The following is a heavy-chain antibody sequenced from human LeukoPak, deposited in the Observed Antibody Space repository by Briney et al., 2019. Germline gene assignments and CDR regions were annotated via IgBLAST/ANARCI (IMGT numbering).Heavy chain of an antibody. V-gene: IGHV3-23*01. CDR2: IIASSGST. D-gene: IGHD5-12*01. J-gene: IGHJ4*02. Sequence: PGGSLRLFCAASGFSISNSAMSWVRQAPGKGLELVSLIIASSGSTFYADSVKGRFTISRDNSKNTLFLQMNSLRAEDTAVYYCAKGAYDYIEMGYFDYWGQGTLVTVSS. CDR1: GFSISNSA. CDR3: AKGAYDYIEMGYFDY.